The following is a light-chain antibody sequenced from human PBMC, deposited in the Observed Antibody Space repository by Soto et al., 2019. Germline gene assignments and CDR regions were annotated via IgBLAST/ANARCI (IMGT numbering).Light chain of an antibody. CDR3: SSYTNINTRACV. V-gene: IGLV2-14*01. CDR2: EVT. CDR1: SGDIGSYNR. J-gene: IGLJ1*01. Sequence: QSALTQPAPVSGSPGQSITISCTGTSGDIGSYNRVSWYQQHPGNAPKLIIYEVTDRPSGVSNRFSGSKSGNTASLTISGLQAEDEAEYYCSSYTNINTRACVFGTGTKVTVL.